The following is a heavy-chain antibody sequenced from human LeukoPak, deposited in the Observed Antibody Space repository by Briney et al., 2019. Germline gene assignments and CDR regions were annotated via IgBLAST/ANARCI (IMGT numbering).Heavy chain of an antibody. CDR2: FDPNSGDT. D-gene: IGHD1-20*01. J-gene: IGHJ4*02. V-gene: IGHV1-2*06. CDR3: ARDSLTGVTDY. Sequence: ASVKVSCKASGYTFTGYFMHWVRRAPGQGLEWMGRFDPNSGDTNYAQKFQDRVTMTRDTSISTAYLDLSRLRSDDTAVYYCARDSLTGVTDYWGQGTLVTVSS. CDR1: GYTFTGYF.